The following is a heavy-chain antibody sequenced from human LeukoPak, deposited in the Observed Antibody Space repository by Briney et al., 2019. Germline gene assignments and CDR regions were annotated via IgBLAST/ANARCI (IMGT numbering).Heavy chain of an antibody. Sequence: PGGSLRLSCAAPGFTVSSNYMSWVRQAPGKGLEWVSVIYSGGSTYYADSVKRRFTIPRDNSKNTLYLQMNSLRAEDTAVYYCARCGNGYNLDYWGQGTLVTVSS. V-gene: IGHV3-53*01. CDR2: IYSGGST. CDR1: GFTVSSNY. J-gene: IGHJ4*02. CDR3: ARCGNGYNLDY. D-gene: IGHD5-24*01.